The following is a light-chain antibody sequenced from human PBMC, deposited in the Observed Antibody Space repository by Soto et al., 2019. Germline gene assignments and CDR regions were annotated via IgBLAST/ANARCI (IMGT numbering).Light chain of an antibody. CDR1: QSVSSSY. CDR3: QHFRA. J-gene: IGKJ5*01. V-gene: IGKV3-20*01. CDR2: GAS. Sequence: FVLTQSPGTLSLSPVERATLSCRASQSVSSSYVAWYQQKRGQAPRLLMYGASSRATGIPDRFSGSGSGTDFTLTISRLEPEDFVLYYCQHFRAFGQGTRLEIK.